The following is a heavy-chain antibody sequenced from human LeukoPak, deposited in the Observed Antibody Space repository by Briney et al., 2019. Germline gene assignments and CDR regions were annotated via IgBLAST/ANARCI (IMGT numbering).Heavy chain of an antibody. CDR1: GGAFSGYF. CDR2: INDSGST. Sequence: SETLSLTCAVSGGAFSGYFWSRIRQPPGKGLEWIGEINDSGSTNYNPSPKSRVTISVDTSKNQFSLKLSSVTAADTAVYYCARDLSYDFWSGYYLEPSRWFDPWGQGTLVTVSS. J-gene: IGHJ5*02. V-gene: IGHV4-34*01. CDR3: ARDLSYDFWSGYYLEPSRWFDP. D-gene: IGHD3-3*01.